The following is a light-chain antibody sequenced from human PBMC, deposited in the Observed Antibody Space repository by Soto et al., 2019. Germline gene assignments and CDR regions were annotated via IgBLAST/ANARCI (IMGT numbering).Light chain of an antibody. CDR1: SSDVGGYNY. CDR2: DVS. Sequence: QSALTQPRSVSGSPGQSVTISCTGTSSDVGGYNYVSWYQQHPRKAPKLMIYDVSKRPSGVPDRFSGSKSGNTASLTIYGLQAEDEADYYCCSYAGSYTVVVGGGTELTVL. V-gene: IGLV2-11*01. J-gene: IGLJ2*01. CDR3: CSYAGSYTVV.